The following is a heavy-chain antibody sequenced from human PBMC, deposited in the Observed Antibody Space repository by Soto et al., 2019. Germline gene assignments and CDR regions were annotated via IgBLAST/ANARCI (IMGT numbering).Heavy chain of an antibody. CDR1: GYTFTSYD. CDR3: ASSWVGQQLVSFYPDAFDI. Sequence: ASVKVSCKASGYTFTSYDINWVRQATGQGIEWMGWMNPNSGNTGYAQKFQGRVTMTRNTSISTAYMELSSLRSEDTAVYYCASSWVGQQLVSFYPDAFDIWGQGTMVTVSS. V-gene: IGHV1-8*01. D-gene: IGHD6-13*01. CDR2: MNPNSGNT. J-gene: IGHJ3*02.